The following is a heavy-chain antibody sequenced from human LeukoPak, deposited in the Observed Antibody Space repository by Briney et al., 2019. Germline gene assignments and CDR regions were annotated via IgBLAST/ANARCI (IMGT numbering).Heavy chain of an antibody. CDR1: GVSFSGYY. J-gene: IGHJ5*02. D-gene: IGHD5-18*01. CDR2: INHSGST. Sequence: SETLSLTCAVYGVSFSGYYWSWIRQPPGKGLEWIGEINHSGSTNYNPSLKSRVTISVDTSKNQFSLKLSSVTAADTAVYYCATATRGYSYGYVSWGQGTLVTVSS. V-gene: IGHV4-34*01. CDR3: ATATRGYSYGYVS.